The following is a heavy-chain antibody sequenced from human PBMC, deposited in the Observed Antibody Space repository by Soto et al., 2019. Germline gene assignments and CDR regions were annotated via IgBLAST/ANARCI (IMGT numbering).Heavy chain of an antibody. CDR1: GFTFSNYW. J-gene: IGHJ4*02. Sequence: GGSLRLSCAAAGFTFSNYWMSWVRQTPGKRLEWVANMKQDGSEKYYVDSVKGRFTISRDNAKNSLYLQMNSLRAEDTAVYYCARPGYSSGWEGSYWGQGTLVTVSS. CDR2: MKQDGSEK. V-gene: IGHV3-7*01. D-gene: IGHD6-19*01. CDR3: ARPGYSSGWEGSY.